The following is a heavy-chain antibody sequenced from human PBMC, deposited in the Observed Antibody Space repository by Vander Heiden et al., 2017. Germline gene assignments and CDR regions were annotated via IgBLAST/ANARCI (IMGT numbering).Heavy chain of an antibody. V-gene: IGHV4-4*07. D-gene: IGHD3-10*01. CDR3: ARDRSGSGSYFAAFDI. CDR1: GGSISSYY. J-gene: IGHJ3*02. CDR2: IYASGST. Sequence: QVQLQASGPGLVKPSETLSLTCPVPGGSISSYYWSWIRQSAEKGLECIGRIYASGSTNYNPSLKSRVTMSVDTSKNQFSLKLNSVTAADTALYYCARDRSGSGSYFAAFDIWGQGTMVTVSS.